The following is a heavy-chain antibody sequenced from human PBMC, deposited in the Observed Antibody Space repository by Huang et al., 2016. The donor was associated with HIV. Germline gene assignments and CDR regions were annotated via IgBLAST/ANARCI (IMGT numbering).Heavy chain of an antibody. CDR2: INHVGNT. J-gene: IGHJ5*02. CDR1: GGSFSCSY. CDR3: AREVMISFGGPFDP. Sequence: QVQLQQWGAGLLKPSETLSLTCAVYGGSFSCSYWNWIRQSPGKGLEWIGQINHVGNTTYNPSLESRVSMSVDTSKNQFSLKLNSVTGADTAMYYCAREVMISFGGPFDPWGQGTLVTVSS. D-gene: IGHD3-16*01. V-gene: IGHV4-34*01.